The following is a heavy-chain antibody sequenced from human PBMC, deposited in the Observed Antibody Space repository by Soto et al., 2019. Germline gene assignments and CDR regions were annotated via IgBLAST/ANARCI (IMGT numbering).Heavy chain of an antibody. CDR2: IIGSGGRT. CDR3: AKDGEGIAAAGPNYYNYGMDV. V-gene: IGHV3-23*01. Sequence: PGGSLRLSCAASGFTFSSYAMSWVRQAPGKGLEWVSGIIGSGGRTYYADSVKGRFTISRDNSKSTLYLQMNSLRAEDTAIYYCAKDGEGIAAAGPNYYNYGMDVWGQGTTVTVSS. J-gene: IGHJ6*02. CDR1: GFTFSSYA. D-gene: IGHD6-13*01.